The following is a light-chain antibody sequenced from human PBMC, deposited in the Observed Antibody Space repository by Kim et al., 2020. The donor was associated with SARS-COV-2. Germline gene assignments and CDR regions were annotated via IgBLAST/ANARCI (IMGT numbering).Light chain of an antibody. V-gene: IGLV6-57*01. CDR2: EDN. CDR3: QSYDSSERV. J-gene: IGLJ3*02. CDR1: SGSIARKY. Sequence: GKTVRITWIRSSGSIARKYGQWYQKRRGSSPTSVIYEDNQSPSGVPDRFSGSIDSSSNSASLTISGLKTEDEAVYYCQSYDSSERVFGGGTQLTVL.